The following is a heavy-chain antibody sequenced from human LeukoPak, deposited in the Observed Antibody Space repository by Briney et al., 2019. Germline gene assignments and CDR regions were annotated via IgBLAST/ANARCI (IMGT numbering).Heavy chain of an antibody. J-gene: IGHJ4*02. CDR3: ARGTGLFDY. V-gene: IGHV4-4*07. Sequence: PSETLSLTCTVSGGSISNYYWTWIRQPAGKGLEWIGHIYTDGSTNYNPSLKSRVTLSVDTSKSHFSLKLISVTAADTAAYYCARGTGLFDYWGQGTLVTVSS. CDR2: IYTDGST. CDR1: GGSISNYY.